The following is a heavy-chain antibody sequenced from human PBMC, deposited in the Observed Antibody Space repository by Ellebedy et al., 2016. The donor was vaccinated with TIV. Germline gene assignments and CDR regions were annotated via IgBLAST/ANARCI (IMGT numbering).Heavy chain of an antibody. V-gene: IGHV4-34*01. CDR3: ARNDYYDSSGYSDY. J-gene: IGHJ4*02. Sequence: SETLSLXXAVYGSSFSGYYWSWIRQPPGKGLEWIGEINHSGSTNYNPSLKSRVTISVDTSKNQFPLKLSSVTAADTAVYYCARNDYYDSSGYSDYWGQGTLVTVSS. CDR1: GSSFSGYY. D-gene: IGHD3-22*01. CDR2: INHSGST.